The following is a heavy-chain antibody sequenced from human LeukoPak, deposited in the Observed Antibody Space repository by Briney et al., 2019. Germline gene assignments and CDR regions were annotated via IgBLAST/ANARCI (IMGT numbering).Heavy chain of an antibody. J-gene: IGHJ5*02. Sequence: GASVKVSCKASGYTFTSYYMHWVRQAPGQGLEWMGIINPSGGSTSYAQKFQGRVTMTRDTSTSTVYMELSSLRSEDTAVYYCARGYYYYDSSGYHFFAGTKKEDNWFDPWGQGTLVTVSS. CDR3: ARGYYYYDSSGYHFFAGTKKEDNWFDP. CDR2: INPSGGST. D-gene: IGHD3-22*01. CDR1: GYTFTSYY. V-gene: IGHV1-46*01.